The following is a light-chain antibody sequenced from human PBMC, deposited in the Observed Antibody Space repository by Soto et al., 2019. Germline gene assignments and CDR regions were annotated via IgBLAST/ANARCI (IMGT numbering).Light chain of an antibody. Sequence: EIMLTQSPATLSLSPGERATLSCRASQSVSSYLAWYQQKPGQAPRLLIYDASNRATGIPARFSGSGSGTDFTLTISSLQSEDFAVYYCQQYNNWPPWTFGQGTKVDI. CDR3: QQYNNWPPWT. J-gene: IGKJ1*01. CDR2: DAS. V-gene: IGKV3-11*01. CDR1: QSVSSY.